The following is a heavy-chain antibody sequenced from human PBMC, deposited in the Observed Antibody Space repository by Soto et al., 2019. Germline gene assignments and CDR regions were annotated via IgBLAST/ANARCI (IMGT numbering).Heavy chain of an antibody. CDR1: GGSIGTYY. D-gene: IGHD3-3*01. CDR3: ARVGVFGVVINYYYYYGMDV. CDR2: IYYRGNT. Sequence: SETLSLTCTVSGGSIGTYYWSWIRQPPGKGLEWIGYIYYRGNTDYNPSLKSRVTISLDTPKNQFFLKLSSVTAADTAVYYCARVGVFGVVINYYYYYGMDVWGQGTTVTVSS. V-gene: IGHV4-59*12. J-gene: IGHJ6*02.